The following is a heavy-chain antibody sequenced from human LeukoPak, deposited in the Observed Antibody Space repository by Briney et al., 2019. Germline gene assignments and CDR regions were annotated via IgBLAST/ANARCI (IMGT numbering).Heavy chain of an antibody. V-gene: IGHV3-74*01. CDR2: INNDGSGT. CDR3: VRGGESTWS. CDR1: GFTFSSYW. J-gene: IGHJ5*02. D-gene: IGHD2-15*01. Sequence: GGSLRLSCAASGFTFSSYWMHWVRQAPGKGPVWVSRINNDGSGTTYADSVKGRFTISRDDAKNTLYLQMNSLRAEDTAVYYCVRGGESTWSWGQGTLFTVSS.